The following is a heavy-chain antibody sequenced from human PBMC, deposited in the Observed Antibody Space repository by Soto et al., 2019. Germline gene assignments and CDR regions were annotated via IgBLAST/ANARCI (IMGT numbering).Heavy chain of an antibody. V-gene: IGHV3-23*01. CDR3: AKFVGDGKDYHDF. CDR1: GFTFSSCA. CDR2: ISGNGGST. Sequence: PGGSLRLSCAASGFTFSSCAMGWVRQAPGKGLEWVSGISGNGGSTYYADSVKGRFTISRDTSKNTLYLQMDSLGAEDTAIYYCAKFVGDGKDYHDFWGQGSLVTVSS. J-gene: IGHJ4*02. D-gene: IGHD2-15*01.